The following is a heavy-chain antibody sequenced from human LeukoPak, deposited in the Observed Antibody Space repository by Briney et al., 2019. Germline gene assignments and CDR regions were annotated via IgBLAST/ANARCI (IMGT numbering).Heavy chain of an antibody. CDR2: ISSSGSAI. J-gene: IGHJ5*02. CDR3: ARDVPYSNVAVLYYNSFDP. D-gene: IGHD1-26*01. CDR1: GFTLSDYY. Sequence: GGSLRLSCAASGFTLSDYYMSWIRQAPGKGPEWVSFISSSGSAIWYADSVKGRFTIFRDNAKNSLFLHMDSLRAEDTAVYYCARDVPYSNVAVLYYNSFDPWGQGTLVTVSS. V-gene: IGHV3-11*04.